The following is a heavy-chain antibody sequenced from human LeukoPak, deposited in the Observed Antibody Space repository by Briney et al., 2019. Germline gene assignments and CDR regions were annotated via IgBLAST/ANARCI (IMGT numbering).Heavy chain of an antibody. D-gene: IGHD3-16*01. CDR2: ISYDGSNK. CDR3: ASDGGPFDH. V-gene: IGHV3-30-3*01. CDR1: GFTFSSYA. J-gene: IGHJ5*02. Sequence: GGSLRLSCAASGFTFSSYAMHWVRQAPGKGLEWVAVISYDGSNKYYADSVKGRFTISRDNSKNTLYLQMNSLRAEDTAVYYCASDGGPFDHWGQGTQVTVSS.